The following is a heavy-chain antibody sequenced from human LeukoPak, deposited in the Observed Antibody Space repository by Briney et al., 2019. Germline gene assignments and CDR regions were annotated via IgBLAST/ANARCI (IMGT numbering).Heavy chain of an antibody. D-gene: IGHD4-17*01. CDR1: GGSFSGYY. CDR2: INHSGST. J-gene: IGHJ5*02. Sequence: SETLSLTCALYGGSFSGYYWSWIRQPPGKGLEWIGEINHSGSTNYNPSLKSRVTISVDTSKNQFSLKLSSVTAADTAVYYCASQTTVTSNWFDPWGQGTLVTVSS. V-gene: IGHV4-34*01. CDR3: ASQTTVTSNWFDP.